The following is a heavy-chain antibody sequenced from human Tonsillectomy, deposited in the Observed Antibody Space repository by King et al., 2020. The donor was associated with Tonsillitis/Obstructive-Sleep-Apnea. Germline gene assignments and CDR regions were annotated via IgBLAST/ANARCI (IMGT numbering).Heavy chain of an antibody. V-gene: IGHV3-49*04. CDR2: IRSKAYGGTT. J-gene: IGHJ6*03. D-gene: IGHD3-3*01. Sequence: VQLVESGGGLVQPGRSLRLSCTASGFTFGDYAMSWVRQAPGKGLEWVGFIRSKAYGGTTEYAASVKGRFTISRDDSKSIAYLQMNRLKTEDTAVYYSTRDARSGFCSGYSYYYYYMDAWGKGTPVTVSS. CDR3: TRDARSGFCSGYSYYYYYMDA. CDR1: GFTFGDYA.